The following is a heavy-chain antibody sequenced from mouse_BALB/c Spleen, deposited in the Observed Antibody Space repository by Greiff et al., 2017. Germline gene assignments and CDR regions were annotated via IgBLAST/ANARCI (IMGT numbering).Heavy chain of an antibody. D-gene: IGHD2-1*01. CDR1: GFSLTSYG. Sequence: VQLVESGPGLVAPSQSLSITCTVSGFSLTSYGVHWVRQPPGKGLEWLGVIWAGGSTNYNSALMSRLSISKDNSKSQVFLKMNSLQTDDTAMYYCARDYGNYVAWFAYWGQGTLVTVSA. V-gene: IGHV2-9*02. CDR2: IWAGGST. CDR3: ARDYGNYVAWFAY. J-gene: IGHJ3*01.